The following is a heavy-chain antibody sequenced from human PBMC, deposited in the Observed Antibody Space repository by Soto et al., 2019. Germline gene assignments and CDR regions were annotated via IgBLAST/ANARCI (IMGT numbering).Heavy chain of an antibody. CDR2: IFHDGNT. CDR3: ARHEGWTGPDQ. D-gene: IGHD2-8*02. J-gene: IGHJ5*02. Sequence: PETLSLTCAVSGASIGSGGWWSWVRQPPGKGLEWIAEIFHDGNTNYSPSLKSRVTISVDKSQNQFSLNVYSVTAADTAVYYCARHEGWTGPDQWGQGTLVTVSS. V-gene: IGHV4-4*03. CDR1: GASIGSGGW.